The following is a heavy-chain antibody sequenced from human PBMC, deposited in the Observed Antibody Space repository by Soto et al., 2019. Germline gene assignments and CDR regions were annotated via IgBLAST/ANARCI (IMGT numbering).Heavy chain of an antibody. V-gene: IGHV4-39*07. Sequence: TLSLTCTVSGGSISSSNYYWGWIRQPPGKGLEWIGTINHSGSTNYNPSLKSRVTISVDTSKNQFSLKLSSVTAADTAVYYCASSMVREPGSNYYYYYGMDVWGQGTTVTVSS. CDR3: ASSMVREPGSNYYYYYGMDV. CDR1: GGSISSSNYY. CDR2: INHSGST. D-gene: IGHD3-10*01. J-gene: IGHJ6*02.